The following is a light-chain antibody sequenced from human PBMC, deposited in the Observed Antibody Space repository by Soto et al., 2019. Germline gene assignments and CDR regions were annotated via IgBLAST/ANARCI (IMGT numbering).Light chain of an antibody. V-gene: IGLV2-23*01. CDR3: CSYADTFWV. CDR1: SSDVGGYKL. J-gene: IGLJ3*02. CDR2: EDT. Sequence: QSALTQPASVSGSPGQSITISCIGTSSDVGGYKLVSWYQQYPGKAPKLIIYEDTKRPSGVSNRFSGSKSGNTASLTISGLQAEDEDDYHCCSYADTFWVFGGGTKLTVL.